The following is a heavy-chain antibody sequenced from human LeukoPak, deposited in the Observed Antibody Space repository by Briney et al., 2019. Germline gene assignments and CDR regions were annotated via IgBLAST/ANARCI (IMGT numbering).Heavy chain of an antibody. CDR1: DASINNNF. J-gene: IGHJ5*02. Sequence: SETLSLTCTVSDASINNNFWTWIRQPPGKGLEWIGYIYSSGSANYNPSLKSRVTISGDTSKNQISLKLTSVTAADTAVYFCARHRDYYDTWGQGTLVTVSS. CDR3: ARHRDYYDT. V-gene: IGHV4-59*08. CDR2: IYSSGSA. D-gene: IGHD3-22*01.